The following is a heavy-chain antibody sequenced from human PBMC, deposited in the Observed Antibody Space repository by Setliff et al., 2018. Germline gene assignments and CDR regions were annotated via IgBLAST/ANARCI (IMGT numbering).Heavy chain of an antibody. J-gene: IGHJ4*02. V-gene: IGHV1-18*04. D-gene: IGHD2-8*01. CDR3: LRLVRYCTKIACQATSGDEV. CDR2: IGARNVKT. Sequence: AASVKVSCKASGYTFTTYGISWVRQAPGQGLEWMGWIGARNVKTNYAQKFQDRVTMTTDTSTNTGYLELRGLRSDDTAVYYCLRLVRYCTKIACQATSGDEVWGLGTLVTVSS. CDR1: GYTFTTYG.